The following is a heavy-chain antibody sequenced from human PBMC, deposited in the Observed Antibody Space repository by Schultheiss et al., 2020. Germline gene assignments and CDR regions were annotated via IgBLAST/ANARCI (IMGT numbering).Heavy chain of an antibody. CDR2: IGTAGDT. D-gene: IGHD6-13*01. V-gene: IGHV3-13*04. J-gene: IGHJ4*02. Sequence: GESLKISCAASGFTFSSYDMHWVRQATGKGLEWVSAIGTAGDTYYPGSVKGRFTISRDNLKNTVYLQMDSLRAEDTALYYCAKRYSASWRTFDYWGQGTLVTVSS. CDR3: AKRYSASWRTFDY. CDR1: GFTFSSYD.